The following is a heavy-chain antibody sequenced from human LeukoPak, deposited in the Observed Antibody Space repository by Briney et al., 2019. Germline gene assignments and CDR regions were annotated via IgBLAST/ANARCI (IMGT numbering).Heavy chain of an antibody. CDR1: GFTFSSYG. CDR2: ISYDGSNK. V-gene: IGHV3-30-3*02. D-gene: IGHD6-19*01. J-gene: IGHJ4*02. Sequence: PGGSLRLSCAASGFTFSSYGMHWVRQAPGKGLEWVAVISYDGSNKYYADSVKGRFTISRDNSKNTLYLQMNSLRAEDTAVYYCAKPQAVAGSYYFDYWGQGTLVTVSS. CDR3: AKPQAVAGSYYFDY.